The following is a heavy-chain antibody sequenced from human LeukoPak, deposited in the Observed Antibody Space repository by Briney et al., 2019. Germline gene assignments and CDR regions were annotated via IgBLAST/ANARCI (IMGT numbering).Heavy chain of an antibody. Sequence: GASVKVSCKASGYTFTSYGISWVRQAPGQGLEWMGWISAYNGNTNYAQKLQGRVTMTTDTSTSTAYMELRSLRSDDTAVYYCAAHRIAVAGTPLDYWGQGTLVTVSS. D-gene: IGHD6-19*01. V-gene: IGHV1-18*01. J-gene: IGHJ4*02. CDR3: AAHRIAVAGTPLDY. CDR1: GYTFTSYG. CDR2: ISAYNGNT.